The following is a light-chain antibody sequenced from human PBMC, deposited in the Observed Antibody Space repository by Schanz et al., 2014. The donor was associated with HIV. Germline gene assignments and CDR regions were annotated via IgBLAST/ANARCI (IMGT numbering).Light chain of an antibody. Sequence: TVMTQSPATLSVSPGERATLSCTASQSVSNNLAWYQQKLGQAPRLLIYSASTRVTGVPARFSGSESGTDFTLTISRVEPEDYAVYYCQQYGSLPWTFGQGTKVEVK. CDR2: SAS. J-gene: IGKJ1*01. V-gene: IGKV3-15*01. CDR3: QQYGSLPWT. CDR1: QSVSNN.